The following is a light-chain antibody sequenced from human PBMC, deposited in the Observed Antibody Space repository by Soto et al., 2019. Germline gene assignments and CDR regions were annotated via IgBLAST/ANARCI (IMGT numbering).Light chain of an antibody. J-gene: IGKJ2*01. CDR3: QQYHNWPPQYT. CDR2: GAS. Sequence: EIVMTQSPASLSVSPGDGATLSCWASQSVASNVAWCQQRPGQGPRLLIHGASTRAAGVPARFSGSGSGTDFTLNISSLQSEDFAVYYCQQYHNWPPQYTFGQGTKLQIK. CDR1: QSVASN. V-gene: IGKV3-15*01.